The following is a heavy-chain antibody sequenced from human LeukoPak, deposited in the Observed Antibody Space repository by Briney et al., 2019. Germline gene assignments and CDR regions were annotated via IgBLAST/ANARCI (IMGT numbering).Heavy chain of an antibody. V-gene: IGHV7-4-1*02. CDR3: ARDSYYGSGSYSAY. Sequence: ASVKVSCKASGYTFTSYGISWVRQAPGQGLEWMGWINTNTGNPTYAQGFTGRFVFSLDTSVSTAYLQISSLKAEDTAVYYCARDSYYGSGSYSAYWGQGTLVTVSS. CDR1: GYTFTSYG. CDR2: INTNTGNP. D-gene: IGHD3-10*01. J-gene: IGHJ4*02.